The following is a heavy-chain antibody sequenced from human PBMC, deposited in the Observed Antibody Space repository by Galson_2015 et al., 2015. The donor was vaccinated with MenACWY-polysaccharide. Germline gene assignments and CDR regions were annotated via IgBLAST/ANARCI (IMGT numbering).Heavy chain of an antibody. CDR1: GFAFSSHA. Sequence: SLRLSCAASGFAFSSHAMGWVRRAPEKGLEWVSSINGDGSTSFYADSVRGRYTLSKDNSQNTLFLQMNSLRAEDTALYYCAKISLRSSNFDSWGQGTLVTVSS. V-gene: IGHV3-23*01. D-gene: IGHD2-15*01. J-gene: IGHJ4*02. CDR3: AKISLRSSNFDS. CDR2: INGDGSTS.